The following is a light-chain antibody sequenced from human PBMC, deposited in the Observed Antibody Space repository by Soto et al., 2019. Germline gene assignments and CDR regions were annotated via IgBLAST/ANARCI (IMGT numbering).Light chain of an antibody. CDR3: CSYAGSYFYV. J-gene: IGLJ1*01. V-gene: IGLV2-11*01. CDR1: SSDVGGYKY. CDR2: DVS. Sequence: QSALTQPRSVSGSPVQLVTISCTGTSSDVGGYKYVSWYQQHPGKVPKVMIYDVSKRPSGVPDRFSGSKSGNTASLTISGLQAEDEADYYCCSYAGSYFYVFGTGTKVTVL.